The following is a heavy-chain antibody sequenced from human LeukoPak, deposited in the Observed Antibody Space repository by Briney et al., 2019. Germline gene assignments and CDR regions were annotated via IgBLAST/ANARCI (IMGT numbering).Heavy chain of an antibody. CDR2: IFYTGST. Sequence: SETLSLTCTVSGDSISSTSYYWGWIRQPPGKGLEWIGSIFYTGSTFYNPSLKSRVTISVDTSKNQFSLKLSSVTAADTAVYYCARDIVVVPAATPDAFDIWGQGTMVTVSS. J-gene: IGHJ3*02. V-gene: IGHV4-39*07. CDR1: GDSISSTSYY. D-gene: IGHD2-2*02. CDR3: ARDIVVVPAATPDAFDI.